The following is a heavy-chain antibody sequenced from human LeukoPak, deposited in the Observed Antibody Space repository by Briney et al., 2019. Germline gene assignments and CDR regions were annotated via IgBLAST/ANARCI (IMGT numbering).Heavy chain of an antibody. CDR1: GGSISSSSYY. CDR2: IYYSGIS. CDR3: ARTYGGYYYGMDV. J-gene: IGHJ6*02. V-gene: IGHV4-39*01. D-gene: IGHD3-10*01. Sequence: KPSETLSLTCTASGGSISSSSYYWGWIRQPPGKGLEWISNIYYSGISYYNPSLKSRVTISVDTPKNQFSLNLSSVTAADTAVYYCARTYGGYYYGMDVWGQGTTVTVSS.